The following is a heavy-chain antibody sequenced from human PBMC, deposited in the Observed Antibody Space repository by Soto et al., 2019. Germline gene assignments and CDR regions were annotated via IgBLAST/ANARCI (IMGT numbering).Heavy chain of an antibody. Sequence: GESLKISCAASGFTFSNAWMSWVRQAPGKGLEWVGRIKSKTDGGTTDYAAPVKGRFTISRDDSKNTLYPQMNSLKTEDTAVYYCTTGVVVVPAARGYYYYYGMDVWGQGTTVTVSS. CDR3: TTGVVVVPAARGYYYYYGMDV. CDR1: GFTFSNAW. CDR2: IKSKTDGGTT. D-gene: IGHD2-2*01. V-gene: IGHV3-15*01. J-gene: IGHJ6*02.